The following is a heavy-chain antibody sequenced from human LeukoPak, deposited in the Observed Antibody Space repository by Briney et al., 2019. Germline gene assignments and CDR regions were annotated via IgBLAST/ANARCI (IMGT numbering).Heavy chain of an antibody. CDR3: ASEYGSGSPFDY. Sequence: PVKVSCKASGGTFSSYAISWVRQAPGQGLEWMGGIIPIFGTANYAQKFQGRVTITADESTSTAYMELSSLRSEDTAVYYCASEYGSGSPFDYWGQGTLVTVSS. CDR1: GGTFSSYA. J-gene: IGHJ4*02. D-gene: IGHD3-10*01. CDR2: IIPIFGTA. V-gene: IGHV1-69*13.